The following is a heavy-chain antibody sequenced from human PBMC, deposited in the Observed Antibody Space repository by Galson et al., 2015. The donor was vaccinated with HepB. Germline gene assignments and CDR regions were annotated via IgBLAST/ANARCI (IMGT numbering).Heavy chain of an antibody. V-gene: IGHV3-33*01. CDR3: ARDWAYCSGGSCYSEWFDP. Sequence: SLRLSCAASGFTFSSYRMHWVRQAPGKGLEWVAVIWYDGSNKYYADSVKGRFTISRDNSKNTLYLQMNSLRAEDTAVYYCARDWAYCSGGSCYSEWFDPWGQGTLVTVSS. CDR2: IWYDGSNK. D-gene: IGHD2-15*01. CDR1: GFTFSSYR. J-gene: IGHJ5*02.